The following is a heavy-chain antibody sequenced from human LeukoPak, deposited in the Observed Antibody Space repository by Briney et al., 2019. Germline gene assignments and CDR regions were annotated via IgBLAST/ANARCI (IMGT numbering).Heavy chain of an antibody. CDR2: ITWDSDVV. D-gene: IGHD3-10*01. J-gene: IGHJ5*02. V-gene: IGHV3-9*01. CDR3: AKDRYGSGFIDLDP. Sequence: GRSLRLSCVGSGFQFDQVAMHWVRQVPGKGLEWVAGITWDSDVVGYADSVKGRFSISRDNAENSLFLQMNSLRLEDTAFYFCAKDRYGSGFIDLDPWGQGTLVTVSS. CDR1: GFQFDQVA.